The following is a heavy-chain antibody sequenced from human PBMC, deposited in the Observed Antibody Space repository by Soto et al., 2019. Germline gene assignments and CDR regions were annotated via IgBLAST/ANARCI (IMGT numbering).Heavy chain of an antibody. J-gene: IGHJ5*02. CDR2: IYYSGST. CDR1: GGSISSGGYY. Sequence: QVQLQESGPGLVKPSQTLSLTCTVSGGSISSGGYYWSWIRQHPGKGLEWIGYIYYSGSTYYNPSLKSRVTISVNTSKNQFSLKLSSVTAADTAVHYSARAPITQSRHTNWFDPWGQGTLVTVSS. CDR3: ARAPITQSRHTNWFDP. V-gene: IGHV4-31*03.